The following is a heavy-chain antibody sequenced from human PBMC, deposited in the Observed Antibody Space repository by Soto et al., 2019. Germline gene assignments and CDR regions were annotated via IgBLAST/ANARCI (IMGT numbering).Heavy chain of an antibody. CDR2: INAGNGNT. CDR3: ARDQGSSWNECTHGYGMDV. Sequence: ASVKVSCKASVYTFTSYAMHWVLQAPGQRLEWMGWINAGNGNTKYSQKFQGRDTITRDTSTSTAYMELSSLRSEDTAVYYCARDQGSSWNECTHGYGMDVWGQGTTVTVSS. J-gene: IGHJ6*02. V-gene: IGHV1-3*01. CDR1: VYTFTSYA. D-gene: IGHD6-13*01.